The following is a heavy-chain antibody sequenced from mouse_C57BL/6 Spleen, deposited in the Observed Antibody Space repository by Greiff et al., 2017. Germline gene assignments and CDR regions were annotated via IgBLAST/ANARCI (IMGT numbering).Heavy chain of an antibody. CDR3: ARAYYSAMDY. D-gene: IGHD2-12*01. Sequence: EVHLVESGGGLVKPGGSLKLSCAASGFTFSDYGMHWVRQAPEKGLEWVAYISSGSSTIYYADTVKGRFTISRDNAKNTLFLQMTSLRSEDTAMXYCARAYYSAMDYWGQGTSVTVSS. V-gene: IGHV5-17*01. J-gene: IGHJ4*01. CDR2: ISSGSSTI. CDR1: GFTFSDYG.